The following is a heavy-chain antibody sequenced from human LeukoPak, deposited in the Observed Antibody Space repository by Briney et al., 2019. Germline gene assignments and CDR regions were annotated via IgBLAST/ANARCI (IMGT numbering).Heavy chain of an antibody. CDR3: ARAQQGPLDY. J-gene: IGHJ4*02. CDR2: ISIGSDYI. CDR1: GFTFSSYS. V-gene: IGHV3-21*06. Sequence: PGGSLRLSCTAFGFTFSSYSLNWVRQAPGKGLEWVSSISIGSDYIYYADSVKGRFTISRDNAKNSLYLQMNSLRAEDTAVYYCARAQQGPLDYWGQGTLVTVSS.